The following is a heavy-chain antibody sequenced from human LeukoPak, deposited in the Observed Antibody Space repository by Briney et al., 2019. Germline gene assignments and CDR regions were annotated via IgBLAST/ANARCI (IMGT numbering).Heavy chain of an antibody. J-gene: IGHJ4*02. V-gene: IGHV3-74*01. CDR3: ARATHPTYYDSSGYYQDY. CDR1: GFTFSSYW. D-gene: IGHD3-22*01. CDR2: IKSDGSIT. Sequence: QPGGSLRLSCATSGFTFSSYWMHWVRQAPGKGLVWVSRIKSDGSITNYADSVKGRFTISRDNAKNTLYLQMNSLRAEDTAVYYCARATHPTYYDSSGYYQDYWGQGTLVTVSS.